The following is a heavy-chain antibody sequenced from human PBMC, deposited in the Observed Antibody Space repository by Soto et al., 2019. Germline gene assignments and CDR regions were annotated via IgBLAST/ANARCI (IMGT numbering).Heavy chain of an antibody. Sequence: GGSLRLSCAASGFTFDDYAMHWVRQAPGKGLEWVSLISWDGGSTYYADSVKGRFTISRDNSKNSLYLQMNILRAEDTALYYCAKEASLLWFGYYFDYWGQGTLVTVSS. J-gene: IGHJ4*02. CDR2: ISWDGGST. V-gene: IGHV3-43D*03. CDR1: GFTFDDYA. CDR3: AKEASLLWFGYYFDY. D-gene: IGHD3-10*01.